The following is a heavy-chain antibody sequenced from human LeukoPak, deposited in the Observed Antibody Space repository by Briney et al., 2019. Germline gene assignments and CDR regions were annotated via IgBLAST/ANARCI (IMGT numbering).Heavy chain of an antibody. Sequence: ASVKVSCKASGCTFNNNGISWVRQAPGQGLEWMGWISAYNGNTNYAQKLQGRVTMTTDTSTSTAYMELRSLRSDDPAVYYCARDFPYSGYDNDYWGQGTLVTVSS. V-gene: IGHV1-18*01. CDR3: ARDFPYSGYDNDY. D-gene: IGHD5-12*01. CDR1: GCTFNNNG. CDR2: ISAYNGNT. J-gene: IGHJ4*02.